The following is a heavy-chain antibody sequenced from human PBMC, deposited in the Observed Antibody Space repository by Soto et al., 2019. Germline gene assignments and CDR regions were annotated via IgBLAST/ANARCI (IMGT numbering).Heavy chain of an antibody. CDR1: GGSISSGDHY. V-gene: IGHV4-30-4*01. J-gene: IGHJ6*02. CDR3: ARDDFWSGYYPYGMDV. Sequence: SETLSLTCTVSGGSISSGDHYWSWIRQPPGKGLEWIGYIYYSGSTYYNPSLKSRVTISVDTSKNQFSLKLSSVTAADTAVYYCARDDFWSGYYPYGMDVWGQGTTVTVPS. D-gene: IGHD3-3*01. CDR2: IYYSGST.